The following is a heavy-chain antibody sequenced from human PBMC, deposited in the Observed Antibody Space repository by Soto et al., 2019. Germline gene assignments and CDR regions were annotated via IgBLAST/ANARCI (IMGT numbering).Heavy chain of an antibody. CDR3: AKDHREGSGSYIDY. CDR1: GFTFSSYG. CDR2: ISYDGSKK. V-gene: IGHV3-30*18. J-gene: IGHJ4*02. D-gene: IGHD3-10*01. Sequence: QVQLVESGGGVVQPGRSLRLSCAASGFTFSSYGMHWVRQAPGKGLEWVAVISYDGSKKYYADSVKGRFTIARDNSKNTMYLQINSLRVSDTAVYYCAKDHREGSGSYIDYWGQGTLVTVSS.